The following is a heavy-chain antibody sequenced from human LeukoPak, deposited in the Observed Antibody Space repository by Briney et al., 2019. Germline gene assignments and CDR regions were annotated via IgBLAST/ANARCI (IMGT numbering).Heavy chain of an antibody. CDR3: ARAPLLWFGESYDY. CDR1: GGSFSGYY. V-gene: IGHV4-34*01. J-gene: IGHJ4*02. CDR2: INHSGST. Sequence: PSETLSLTCAVYGGSFSGYYWSWIRQPPGKGLEWIGEINHSGSTNYNPSLKSRVTISVDTSKNQFSLKLSSVTAADTAVYYCARAPLLWFGESYDYWGQGTLVTVSS. D-gene: IGHD3-10*01.